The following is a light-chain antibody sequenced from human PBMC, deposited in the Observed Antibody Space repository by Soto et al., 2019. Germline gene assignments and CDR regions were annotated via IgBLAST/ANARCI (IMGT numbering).Light chain of an antibody. CDR3: LQHGSYPRT. CDR1: QGIRND. V-gene: IGKV1-17*01. J-gene: IGKJ1*01. Sequence: IQMTQSPSSLSASVGDRVTITCRASQGIRNDLDWFQQKPGRAPKRLIYTASTLQSGVPLRFSGSGSGTEFTLTISSLKPEDIATYYCLQHGSYPRTFGQGTKVDIK. CDR2: TAS.